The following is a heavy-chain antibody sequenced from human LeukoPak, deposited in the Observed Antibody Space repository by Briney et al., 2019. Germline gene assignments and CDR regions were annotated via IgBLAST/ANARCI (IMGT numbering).Heavy chain of an antibody. CDR1: GYIFTNYW. CDR2: IYPSDSDT. V-gene: IGHV5-51*01. Sequence: GESLKISCKASGYIFTNYWIGWVRQMPGKGLEWMGVIYPSDSDTRYSPSFQGQVTISADKSISTAYLQWSSLKASDTAMYYCTRVVLSGSYPLCDYWGQGTLVTVSS. D-gene: IGHD1-26*01. CDR3: TRVVLSGSYPLCDY. J-gene: IGHJ4*02.